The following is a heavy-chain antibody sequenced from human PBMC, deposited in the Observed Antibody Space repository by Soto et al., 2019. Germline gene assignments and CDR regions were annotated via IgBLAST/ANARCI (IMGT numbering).Heavy chain of an antibody. CDR2: IYYSGST. Sequence: QVQLQESGPGLVKPSETLSLTCTVSGGAVSSGSSYWSWIRQPQGTGLEWIGYIYYSGSTNYNPSLKRRVTISVDPAKNQCCLNLSSVTAADTAVYYCARDSYSLAVAEWYFDLWGRGTLVTV. J-gene: IGHJ2*01. D-gene: IGHD6-19*01. V-gene: IGHV4-61*01. CDR1: GGAVSSGSSY. CDR3: ARDSYSLAVAEWYFDL.